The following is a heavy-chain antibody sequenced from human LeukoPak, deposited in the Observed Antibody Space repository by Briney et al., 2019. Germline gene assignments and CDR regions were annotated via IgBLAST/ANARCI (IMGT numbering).Heavy chain of an antibody. D-gene: IGHD2-15*01. CDR3: ARDRVVAATPHFYYYGMDV. J-gene: IGHJ6*02. V-gene: IGHV1-18*01. CDR2: ISAYNGHT. CDR1: GYTFTSYG. Sequence: ASVKVSCKASGYTFTSYGISWVRQAPGQGLEWMGWISAYNGHTNYAQKFQGRVTMTTDTSTSTAYMELRSLRSDDTAVYYCARDRVVAATPHFYYYGMDVWGQGTTVTVSS.